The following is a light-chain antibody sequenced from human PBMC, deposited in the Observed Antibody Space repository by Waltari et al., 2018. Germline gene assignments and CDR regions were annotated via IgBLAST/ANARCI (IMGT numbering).Light chain of an antibody. J-gene: IGLJ2*01. CDR1: GSDIGYYNF. CDR3: SSHTSTNTII. Sequence: QSALAQSASVSGSPGQSITISCTGTGSDIGYYNFVSWYQQHPGKAPKLLIFDVSRWSAGVSHRFSGSKSGNTAYLTISGLQAEDEADYYCSSHTSTNTIIFGGGTKETVL. CDR2: DVS. V-gene: IGLV2-14*03.